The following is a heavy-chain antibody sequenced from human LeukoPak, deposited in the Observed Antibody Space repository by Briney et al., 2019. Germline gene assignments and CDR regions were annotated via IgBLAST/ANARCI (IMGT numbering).Heavy chain of an antibody. CDR3: ARAQVTGRDAFDI. V-gene: IGHV3-21*01. Sequence: GGSLRLSCAASGFTFSSYSMNWVRQAPGKGLEWVSSISSSSSYIYYADSVKGRFTISRDNAKNSLYLQMNSLRAEDTAVYYCARAQVTGRDAFDIWGQGTMVTVSS. D-gene: IGHD2-8*02. CDR1: GFTFSSYS. J-gene: IGHJ3*02. CDR2: ISSSSSYI.